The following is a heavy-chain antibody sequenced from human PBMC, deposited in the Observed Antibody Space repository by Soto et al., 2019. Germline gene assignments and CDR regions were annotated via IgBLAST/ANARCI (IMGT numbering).Heavy chain of an antibody. J-gene: IGHJ2*01. D-gene: IGHD3-9*01. CDR1: GFTVSSNY. CDR2: IYSGGST. Sequence: GGSLRLSCAASGFTVSSNYMSWVRQAPGKGLEWVSVIYSGGSTYYADSVKGRFTISRHNSKNTLYLQMNSLRAEDTAVYYCAREASGYDILTGYYIQGYFDLWGRGTLVTVSS. V-gene: IGHV3-53*04. CDR3: AREASGYDILTGYYIQGYFDL.